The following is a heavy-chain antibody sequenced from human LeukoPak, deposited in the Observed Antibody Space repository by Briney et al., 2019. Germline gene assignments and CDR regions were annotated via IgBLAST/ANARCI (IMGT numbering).Heavy chain of an antibody. CDR2: MNPKSGNT. J-gene: IGHJ6*03. Sequence: ASVKVSCKASGYTFISYDIVWLRQATGQGLEWMGYMNPKSGNTDYVQNFQGRVTMTRDTSITTAYMELSGLRSEDTAVYYCARKIASTRLGVRYYYMDVWGEGTTVTISS. CDR1: GYTFISYD. V-gene: IGHV1-8*01. D-gene: IGHD2-2*01. CDR3: ARKIASTRLGVRYYYMDV.